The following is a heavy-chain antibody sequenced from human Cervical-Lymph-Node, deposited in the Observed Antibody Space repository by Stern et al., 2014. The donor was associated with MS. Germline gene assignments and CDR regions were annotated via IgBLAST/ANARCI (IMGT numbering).Heavy chain of an antibody. CDR2: IIPIFGTA. Sequence: DQLVESGAEVKKPGSSVKVSCKASGGTFSRYAISWVRQAPEQGLELMGGIIPIFGTANYAQKFQGRVTITADESTSTAYMELSSLRSEDTAVYYCATAFGGVVIRQDYWGQGTLVTVSS. J-gene: IGHJ4*02. V-gene: IGHV1-69*01. CDR3: ATAFGGVVIRQDY. D-gene: IGHD3-3*01. CDR1: GGTFSRYA.